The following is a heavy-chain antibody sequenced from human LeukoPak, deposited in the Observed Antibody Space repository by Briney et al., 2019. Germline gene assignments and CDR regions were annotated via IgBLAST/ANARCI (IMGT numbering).Heavy chain of an antibody. Sequence: GGSLRLSCAASGFTFSTYAMSWIRQPPGKGLEWVSYISSSGSTIYYADSVKGRFTISRDNAKNSLYLQMNSLRAEDTAVYYCARDGGGYSYGYLISYFDYWGQGTLVTVSS. D-gene: IGHD5-18*01. CDR2: ISSSGSTI. CDR3: ARDGGGYSYGYLISYFDY. V-gene: IGHV3-11*01. CDR1: GFTFSTYA. J-gene: IGHJ4*02.